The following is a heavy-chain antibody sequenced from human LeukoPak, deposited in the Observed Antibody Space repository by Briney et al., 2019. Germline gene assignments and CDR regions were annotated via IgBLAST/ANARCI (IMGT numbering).Heavy chain of an antibody. CDR1: GFTFSTYW. Sequence: GGSLRLSCAASGFTFSTYWMHWVRQSPGKGLEWVSSITGSGAGTQYADSVQGRFTISRDNSKNTLYLQMNSLRAEDTAVYYCAKDPNGDYIGTFDIWGQGTMATVSS. D-gene: IGHD4-17*01. J-gene: IGHJ3*02. CDR3: AKDPNGDYIGTFDI. CDR2: ITGSGAGT. V-gene: IGHV3-23*01.